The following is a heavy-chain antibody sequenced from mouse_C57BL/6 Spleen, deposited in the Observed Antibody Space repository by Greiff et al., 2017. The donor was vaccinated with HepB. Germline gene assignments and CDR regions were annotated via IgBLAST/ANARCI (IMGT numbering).Heavy chain of an antibody. D-gene: IGHD4-1*02. V-gene: IGHV1-22*01. CDR3: ARSTGIYFDD. Sequence: EVQVVESGPELVKPGASVKMSCKASGYTFTDYNMHWVKQSHGKSLEWIGYINPNNGGTSYNQKFKGKATLTVNKSSSTAYMELRSLTSEDSAVYYCARSTGIYFDDWGQGTTLTVSS. J-gene: IGHJ2*01. CDR2: INPNNGGT. CDR1: GYTFTDYN.